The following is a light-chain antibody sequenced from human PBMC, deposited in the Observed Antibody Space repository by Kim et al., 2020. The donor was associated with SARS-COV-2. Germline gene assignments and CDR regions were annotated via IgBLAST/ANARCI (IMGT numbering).Light chain of an antibody. CDR3: QQSHNWLLT. CDR2: AAS. V-gene: IGKV3-15*01. CDR1: QSISNN. Sequence: EIVMTQSPATLSVSPGERVTLSCSASQSISNNLAWYQQKPGQAPRLLIYAASTRATGIPARFSGSGSGTEFTLTISSLQSEDFAVYHCQQSHNWLLTFGGGTKVDIK. J-gene: IGKJ4*01.